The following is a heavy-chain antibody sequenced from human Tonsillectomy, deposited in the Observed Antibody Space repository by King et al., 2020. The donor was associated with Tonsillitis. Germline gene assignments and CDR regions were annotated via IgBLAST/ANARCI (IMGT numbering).Heavy chain of an antibody. Sequence: QVQLQQWGAGLLKPSETLSLTCAVYGGSFSGHYWSWIRQPPGKGLEWIGDINHSGSTNYNPSLKSRVIISVDTSKNQFSLKLSSVTAADTATYYCAREAGITDYWGQGTLVTVSS. D-gene: IGHD1-7*01. CDR3: AREAGITDY. V-gene: IGHV4-34*01. CDR2: INHSGST. CDR1: GGSFSGHY. J-gene: IGHJ4*02.